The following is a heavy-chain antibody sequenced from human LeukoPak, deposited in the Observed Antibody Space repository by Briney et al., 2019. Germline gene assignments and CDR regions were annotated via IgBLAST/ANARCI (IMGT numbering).Heavy chain of an antibody. Sequence: PGRSLRLSCAASGFTFSSYGMHWVRQAPGKGLEWAAVIWYDGSNKYYADSVKGRFTISRDNSKNTLYLQMNSLRAEDTAVYYCARGSNYGLYWGQGTLVTVSS. J-gene: IGHJ4*02. CDR1: GFTFSSYG. CDR3: ARGSNYGLY. D-gene: IGHD5-18*01. CDR2: IWYDGSNK. V-gene: IGHV3-33*01.